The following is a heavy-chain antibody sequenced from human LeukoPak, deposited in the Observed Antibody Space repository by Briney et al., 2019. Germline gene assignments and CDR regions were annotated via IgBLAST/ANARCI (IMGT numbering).Heavy chain of an antibody. CDR1: GFTFSSYA. J-gene: IGHJ4*02. CDR3: AKHGYCSGISCFFDF. Sequence: PGGSLRLSCAASGFTFSSYAMSWVRQAPGKGLEWVSGISGSGPYTFYTDSVKGRFTIPRDSSKNTLYLQMNSLRAEDTALYYCAKHGYCSGISCFFDFWGQGTLVTVSS. V-gene: IGHV3-23*01. D-gene: IGHD2-2*03. CDR2: ISGSGPYT.